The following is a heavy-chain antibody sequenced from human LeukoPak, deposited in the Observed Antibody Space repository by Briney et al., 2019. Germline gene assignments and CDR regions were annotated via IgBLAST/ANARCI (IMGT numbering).Heavy chain of an antibody. CDR3: ARVAKERVGGVYYFDY. CDR2: IGTAGDT. D-gene: IGHD1-1*01. CDR1: GFTFSDYG. V-gene: IGHV3-13*01. Sequence: GGSLRLSCAASGFTFSDYGMHWVRQATGKGLEWVSAIGTAGDTYYTGPVKGRFTISRENAKNSLYLQMNSLRAGDTAVYYCARVAKERVGGVYYFDYWGQGTLVTVSS. J-gene: IGHJ4*02.